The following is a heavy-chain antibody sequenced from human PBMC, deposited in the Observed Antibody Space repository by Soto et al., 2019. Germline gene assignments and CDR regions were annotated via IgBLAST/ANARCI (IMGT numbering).Heavy chain of an antibody. CDR1: GFTFSSYW. J-gene: IGHJ4*02. V-gene: IGHV3-74*01. CDR3: ARDPTYFYDSSGYYDY. D-gene: IGHD3-22*01. CDR2: INSDGSST. Sequence: EVQLVESGGGLVQPGGSLRLSCAASGFTFSSYWMHWVRQAPGKGLVWVSRINSDGSSTSYADSVKGRFTISRDNAKNTVDLQMNSRRAEDTAVYYCARDPTYFYDSSGYYDYWGQGTLVTVSS.